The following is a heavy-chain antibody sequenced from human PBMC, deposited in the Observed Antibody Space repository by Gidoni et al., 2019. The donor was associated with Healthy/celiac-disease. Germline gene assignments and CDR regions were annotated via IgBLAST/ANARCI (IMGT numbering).Heavy chain of an antibody. V-gene: IGHV1-18*01. CDR2: ISAYNGNT. CDR3: ARDETKLTIFGVLTWFDP. Sequence: QVQLVQSGSEVKKPGASVKVSCKASGYTFTSYGISWVRQAPGQGLEWMGWISAYNGNTNYAQKLQGRVTMTTDTSTSTAYMELRSLRSDDTAVYYCARDETKLTIFGVLTWFDPWGQGTLVTVSS. CDR1: GYTFTSYG. J-gene: IGHJ5*02. D-gene: IGHD3-3*01.